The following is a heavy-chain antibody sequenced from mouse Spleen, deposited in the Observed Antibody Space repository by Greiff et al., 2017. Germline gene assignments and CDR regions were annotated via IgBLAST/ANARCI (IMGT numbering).Heavy chain of an antibody. V-gene: IGHV1-50*01. CDR1: GYTFTSYW. Sequence: VQLQQPGAELVKPGASVKLSCKASGYTFTSYWMQWVKQRPGQGLEWIGEIDPSDSYTNYNQKFKGKATLTVDTSSSTAYMQLSSLTSEDSAVYYCARWFDVWGTGTTVTVSS. J-gene: IGHJ1*03. CDR2: IDPSDSYT. CDR3: ARWFDV.